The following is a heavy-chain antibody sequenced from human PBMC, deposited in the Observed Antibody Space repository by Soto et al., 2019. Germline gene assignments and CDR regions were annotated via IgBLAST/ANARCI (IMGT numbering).Heavy chain of an antibody. J-gene: IGHJ3*02. D-gene: IGHD1-1*01. CDR1: GFAFSSYA. V-gene: IGHV3-23*01. CDR3: AKLRGNPIGAIDI. Sequence: GGSLRLSCAASGFAFSSYAMSWVCQAPGKGLEWVSGISGSGDTTYYADSVKGRFTISRDNSKNTLYLQMNSLGADDTAVYYCAKLRGNPIGAIDIWGQGTMVTVSS. CDR2: ISGSGDTT.